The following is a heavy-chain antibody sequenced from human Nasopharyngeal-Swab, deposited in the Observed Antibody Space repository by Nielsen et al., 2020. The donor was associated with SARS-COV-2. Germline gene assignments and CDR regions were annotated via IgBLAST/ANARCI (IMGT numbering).Heavy chain of an antibody. CDR2: IESDGTT. V-gene: IGHV3-66*01. CDR1: GVNVSDNY. J-gene: IGHJ6*02. D-gene: IGHD5-18*01. CDR3: ARDNRLQLWLRFYGLDV. Sequence: GGSLRLSCAASGVNVSDNYMPWVRQVPGKGLEWVSLIESDGTTYYSDSVRGRFTISRDNAKNIVFLQMNSLGVEDTALYYCARDNRLQLWLRFYGLDVWGQGTTVTVSS.